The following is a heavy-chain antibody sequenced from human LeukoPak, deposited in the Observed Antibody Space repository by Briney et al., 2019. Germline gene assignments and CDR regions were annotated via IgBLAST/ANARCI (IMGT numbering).Heavy chain of an antibody. CDR3: ARDVKPYYYDSSGSFDAFDI. Sequence: GGSLRLSCAASGFTFSDYYMSWIRQAPGKGLEWVSYMSSSGSTIYYADSVKGRFTISRDNAKNSLYLQMNSLRAEDTAVYYCARDVKPYYYDSSGSFDAFDIWGQGTMVTVSS. V-gene: IGHV3-11*01. J-gene: IGHJ3*02. CDR2: MSSSGSTI. CDR1: GFTFSDYY. D-gene: IGHD3-22*01.